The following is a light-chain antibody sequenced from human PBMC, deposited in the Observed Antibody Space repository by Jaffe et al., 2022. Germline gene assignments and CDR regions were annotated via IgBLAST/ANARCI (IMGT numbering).Light chain of an antibody. Sequence: DIQMTQSPSSLSASVGDKVTITCRASQNINIYLNWYQQKPGTAPKLLIYAASKLQSGVPSRLSGGGSGTDFTLTINNLQPEDFAIYYCQQSSTTPYTFGQGTRLEIK. CDR1: QNINIY. CDR2: AAS. J-gene: IGKJ2*01. V-gene: IGKV1-39*01. CDR3: QQSSTTPYT.